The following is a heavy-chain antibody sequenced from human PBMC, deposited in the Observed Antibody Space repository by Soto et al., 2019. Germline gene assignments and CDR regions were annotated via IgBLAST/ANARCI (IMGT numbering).Heavy chain of an antibody. D-gene: IGHD2-15*01. Sequence: ASVKVSCKASGYTFTSYGISWVRQAPGQGLEWMGWISAYNGNTNYAQKLQGRVTMTTDTSTSTAYMELRSLRSDDTAVYYCARVTYCSGGSCYFRYMXVWGKGTTVTVSS. J-gene: IGHJ6*03. CDR3: ARVTYCSGGSCYFRYMXV. CDR1: GYTFTSYG. CDR2: ISAYNGNT. V-gene: IGHV1-18*01.